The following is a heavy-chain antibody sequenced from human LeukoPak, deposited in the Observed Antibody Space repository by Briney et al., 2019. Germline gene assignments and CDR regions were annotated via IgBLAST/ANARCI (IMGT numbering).Heavy chain of an antibody. CDR1: GFTFLSYS. CDR2: ISSTSSSYI. J-gene: IGHJ3*02. V-gene: IGHV3-21*01. CDR3: ARRSAAKGAFDI. D-gene: IGHD6-25*01. Sequence: PGGSLRLSCAASGFTFLSYSMNWVRQAPGKGLEWVSSISSTSSSYIYYADSVKGRFTISRDNAKNTLYLQMNSLRAEDTAVYYCARRSAAKGAFDIWGQGTMVTVSS.